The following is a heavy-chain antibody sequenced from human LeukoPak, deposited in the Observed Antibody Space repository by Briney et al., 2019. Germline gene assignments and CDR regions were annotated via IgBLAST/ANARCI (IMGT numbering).Heavy chain of an antibody. CDR3: VREGRVSGYDFDY. D-gene: IGHD5-12*01. J-gene: IGHJ4*02. V-gene: IGHV3-74*01. CDR2: INSDGSST. CDR1: GFTFSSYW. Sequence: GGSLRLSCEASGFTFSSYWMHWVRQAPGKGLVWVSRINSDGSSTTYADSVKGRFTISRDNAKNTLYLQMNSLTAEDTAVYYCVREGRVSGYDFDYWGQGTLVTVSS.